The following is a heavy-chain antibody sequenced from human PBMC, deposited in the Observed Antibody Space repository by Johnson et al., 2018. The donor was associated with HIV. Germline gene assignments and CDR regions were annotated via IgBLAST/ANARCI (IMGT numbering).Heavy chain of an antibody. V-gene: IGHV3-30*02. D-gene: IGHD6-13*01. Sequence: QVQLVESGGGVVQPGGSLRLSCAASGFTFSSFGMHWVRQAPGKGLEWVAFIRYDGSNKDSADSVKGRFTISRDHSKNTLDLQMNSLRAEDTAGYYCAKGGVLAAGTEGYAFDIWGQGTMVTVSS. J-gene: IGHJ3*02. CDR1: GFTFSSFG. CDR3: AKGGVLAAGTEGYAFDI. CDR2: IRYDGSNK.